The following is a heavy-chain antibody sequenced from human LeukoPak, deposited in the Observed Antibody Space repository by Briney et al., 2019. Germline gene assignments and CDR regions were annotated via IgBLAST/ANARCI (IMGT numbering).Heavy chain of an antibody. J-gene: IGHJ5*02. CDR1: GGSISSGSYY. Sequence: SETLSLTCTVSGGSISSGSYYWGWIRQPPGKGLEWIGSIYYSGSTYYNPSLKSRVTISVDTSKNQCSLRLSSVTAADTAVYYCARLRGATVAHNWFDPWGQGTLVTVSS. CDR2: IYYSGST. CDR3: ARLRGATVAHNWFDP. D-gene: IGHD6-19*01. V-gene: IGHV4-39*07.